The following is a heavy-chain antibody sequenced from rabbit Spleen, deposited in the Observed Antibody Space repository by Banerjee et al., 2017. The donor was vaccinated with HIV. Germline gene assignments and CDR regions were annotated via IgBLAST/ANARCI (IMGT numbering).Heavy chain of an antibody. J-gene: IGHJ4*01. CDR1: GFSFSSSYY. V-gene: IGHV1S40*01. Sequence: QSLEESGGGLVQPEGSLTLTCTASGFSFSSSYYMCWVRQAPGKGLEWIGCIYDGATEYASWAKGRFTISKTSSTTVTLQMTSLTAADTATYFCARETSSGWGVISYYFNLWGPGTLVTVS. CDR2: IYDGAT. CDR3: ARETSSGWGVISYYFNL. D-gene: IGHD4-1*01.